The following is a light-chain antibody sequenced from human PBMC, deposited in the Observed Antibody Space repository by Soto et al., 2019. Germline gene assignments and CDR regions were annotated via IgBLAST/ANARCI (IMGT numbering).Light chain of an antibody. CDR2: DAS. J-gene: IGKJ1*01. Sequence: EIVLTQSPATLSLSPGERATLSCRASQSVSSYLAWYPQKPGQAPRLLIYDASSRATGIPARFRGSGSGTDFTLTISSLEPEDFAVYYCQQRSNWPVTFGQGTKVEIK. CDR1: QSVSSY. V-gene: IGKV3-11*01. CDR3: QQRSNWPVT.